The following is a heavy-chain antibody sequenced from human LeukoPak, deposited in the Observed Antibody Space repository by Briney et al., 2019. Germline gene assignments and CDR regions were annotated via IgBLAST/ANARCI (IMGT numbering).Heavy chain of an antibody. Sequence: GGSLRLSCAASGFTFSSYWMSWVRQAPGKGLEWVANIKQDGSEKYYVDSVKGRFTISRDNAKNSLYLQMNSLRAEDTAVYYCAREGEGSSGSKSDYWGQGTLVTVSS. CDR3: AREGEGSSGSKSDY. CDR1: GFTFSSYW. J-gene: IGHJ4*02. D-gene: IGHD6-25*01. CDR2: IKQDGSEK. V-gene: IGHV3-7*01.